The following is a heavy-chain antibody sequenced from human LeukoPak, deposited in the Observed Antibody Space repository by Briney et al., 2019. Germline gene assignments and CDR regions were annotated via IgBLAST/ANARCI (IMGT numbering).Heavy chain of an antibody. J-gene: IGHJ4*02. Sequence: QPGGSLRLSCAASGFSFSSYAMSWVRQAPGKGLEWVSGISGSGGSTYYADSLKGRFTISRDNSKNTLYLQMDSLRAEDTAVYYCAKCRSGSDADCYGFDYWGQGTLVTVSS. CDR3: AKCRSGSDADCYGFDY. CDR1: GFSFSSYA. D-gene: IGHD2-21*02. CDR2: ISGSGGST. V-gene: IGHV3-23*01.